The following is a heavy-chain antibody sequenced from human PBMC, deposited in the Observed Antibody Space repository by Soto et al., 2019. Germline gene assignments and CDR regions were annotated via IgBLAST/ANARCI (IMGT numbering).Heavy chain of an antibody. CDR3: ARGGSSDWQVALDI. J-gene: IGHJ3*02. D-gene: IGHD6-19*01. CDR1: AGSFSHYY. Sequence: QVQQQPWGAGLLKPSETLSLTCAVYAGSFSHYYWNWIRQSPGKGLEWIGKIKHSGSSNYNPSLRSRVSISVDMSKNQFSLRLTSVTAADTAVYYCARGGSSDWQVALDIWGQGTKVTVSS. CDR2: IKHSGSS. V-gene: IGHV4-34*01.